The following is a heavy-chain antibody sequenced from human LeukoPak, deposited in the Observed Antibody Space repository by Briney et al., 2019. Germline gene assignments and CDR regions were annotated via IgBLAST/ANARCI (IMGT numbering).Heavy chain of an antibody. Sequence: PAGRSLRLSCAASGFTFDDYAMHWVRQAPGKGLEWVSGISWNSGSIGYADSVKGRFTISRDNAKNSLYLQMNSLRAEDTALYYCAITKGRDESSSSWSPFDYWGQGTLVTVSS. CDR1: GFTFDDYA. D-gene: IGHD6-13*01. CDR2: ISWNSGSI. V-gene: IGHV3-9*01. CDR3: AITKGRDESSSSWSPFDY. J-gene: IGHJ4*02.